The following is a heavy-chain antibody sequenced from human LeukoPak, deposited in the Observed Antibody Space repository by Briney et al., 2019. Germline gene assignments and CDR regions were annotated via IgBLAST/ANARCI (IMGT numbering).Heavy chain of an antibody. V-gene: IGHV3-21*01. Sequence: GGSLRLSCAASGFTFSIYSMIWVRQAPGKGLEWVSVITSSSSYIYYADSVKGRFTISRDNAKNSLYLEMNSLRAEDTAVYYCARIGYSNWGDALDIWGQGTMVTASS. J-gene: IGHJ3*02. CDR1: GFTFSIYS. D-gene: IGHD6-13*01. CDR3: ARIGYSNWGDALDI. CDR2: ITSSSSYI.